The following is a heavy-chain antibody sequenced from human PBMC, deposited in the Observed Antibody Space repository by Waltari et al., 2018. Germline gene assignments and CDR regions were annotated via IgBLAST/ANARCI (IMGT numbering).Heavy chain of an antibody. CDR1: GGSIRTNYH. CDR3: GRIAFGDEGGYFQY. D-gene: IGHD4-17*01. J-gene: IGHJ1*01. V-gene: IGHV4-39*01. CDR2: MQYRGST. Sequence: QLQLQESGPGLVKPSATLSPTCTVSGGSIRTNYHWGWYRQPPGKGLEWMGNMQYRGSTFYNPSLESRVTISLDTWKNQFSLRLSSVGAADTAVYFCGRIAFGDEGGYFQYWGQGTLVTVSS.